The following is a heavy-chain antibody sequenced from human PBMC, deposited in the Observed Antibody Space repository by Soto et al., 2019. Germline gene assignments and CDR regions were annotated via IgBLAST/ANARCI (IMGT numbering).Heavy chain of an antibody. D-gene: IGHD3-10*01. Sequence: SETLSLTCAVYGGSFSGYYWSWIRQPPGKGLEWIGEINHSGSTNYNPSLKSRVTISVDTSKNQFSLKLSSVTAADTAVYYCARVPYGSGSYYILPRFGMDVWGQGTTVTVSS. CDR3: ARVPYGSGSYYILPRFGMDV. J-gene: IGHJ6*02. CDR2: INHSGST. CDR1: GGSFSGYY. V-gene: IGHV4-34*01.